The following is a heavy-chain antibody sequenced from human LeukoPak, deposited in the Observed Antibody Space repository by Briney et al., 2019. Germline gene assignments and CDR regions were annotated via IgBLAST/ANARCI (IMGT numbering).Heavy chain of an antibody. V-gene: IGHV4-34*01. CDR1: GGSFSGYY. CDR3: ARGPRFFTGGGVSYYYYYYMDV. D-gene: IGHD3-16*01. J-gene: IGHJ6*03. Sequence: SETLSPTCAVYGGSFSGYYWSWIRQPPGKGLEWIGEINHSGSTNYNPSLKSRVTISVDTSKNQFSLKLSSVTAADTAVYYCARGPRFFTGGGVSYYYYYYMDVWGKGTTVTVSS. CDR2: INHSGST.